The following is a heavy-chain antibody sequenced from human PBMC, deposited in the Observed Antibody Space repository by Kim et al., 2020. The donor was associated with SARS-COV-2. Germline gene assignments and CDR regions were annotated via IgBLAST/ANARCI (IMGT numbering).Heavy chain of an antibody. CDR1: GGTFSSYA. D-gene: IGHD2-15*01. V-gene: IGHV1-69*13. Sequence: SVKVSCKASGGTFSSYAISWVRQAPGQGLEWMGGIIPIFGTANYAQKFQGRVTITADESTSTAYMELSSLRSEDTAVYYCARGSRGLAAAFDYWGQGTLVTVSS. J-gene: IGHJ4*02. CDR3: ARGSRGLAAAFDY. CDR2: IIPIFGTA.